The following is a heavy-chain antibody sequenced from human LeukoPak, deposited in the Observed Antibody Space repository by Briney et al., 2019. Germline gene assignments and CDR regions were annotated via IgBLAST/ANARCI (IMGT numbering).Heavy chain of an antibody. CDR1: GFTFSNAW. CDR2: IKSKTEGGTT. Sequence: GGSLRLSCAASGFTFSNAWMSWVRQAPGKGLEWGGRIKSKTEGGTTDYAAPVKGKFTISRDDSKNTMYLQMNSLKTEDTAVYYCTTDRYSNYNYYYYYYMDVWGKGTTVTISS. V-gene: IGHV3-15*01. CDR3: TTDRYSNYNYYYYYYMDV. D-gene: IGHD4-11*01. J-gene: IGHJ6*03.